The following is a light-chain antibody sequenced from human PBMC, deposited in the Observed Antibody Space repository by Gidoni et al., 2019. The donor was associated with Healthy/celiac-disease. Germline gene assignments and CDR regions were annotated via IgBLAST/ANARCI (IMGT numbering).Light chain of an antibody. J-gene: IGKJ2*01. CDR1: QSVLYSSNNKNY. CDR3: QQYYSFYT. CDR2: WAS. V-gene: IGKV4-1*01. Sequence: DIVMTQSPDSLAVSLGERATINCKSSQSVLYSSNNKNYLAWYRQKPRQPPGLLIYWASTRESGVPDRFSGSGSGTDFTLTISSLQAEDVAVYYCQQYYSFYTFGQGTKLEIK.